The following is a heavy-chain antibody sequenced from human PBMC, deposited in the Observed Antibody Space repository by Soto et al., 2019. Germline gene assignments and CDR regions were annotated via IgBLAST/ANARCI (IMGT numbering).Heavy chain of an antibody. Sequence: GKGLEWIGYIYYSGSTNYNPSLQSRVTISVDTSKNQFSLKLSSVTAADTFFFQAEDGIRAELPVLAFLVNRSSDL. V-gene: IGHV4-59*01. CDR3: EDGIRAELPVLAFLVNRSSDL. CDR2: IYYSGST. D-gene: IGHD2-2*01. J-gene: IGHJ2*01.